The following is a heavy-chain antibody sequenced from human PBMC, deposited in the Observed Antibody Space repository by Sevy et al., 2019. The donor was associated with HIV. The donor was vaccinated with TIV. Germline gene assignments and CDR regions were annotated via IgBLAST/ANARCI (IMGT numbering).Heavy chain of an antibody. V-gene: IGHV3-23*01. CDR2: ISDSGTTT. CDR3: ARAFTGGYQQPFDY. CDR1: GFTFSGHA. Sequence: GGSLRLSCAASGFTFSGHAMSWVRQAPGKGLEWVSAISDSGTTTYYEDSVKGRFTISRDNSKNTLYLQMDGLRAEDTAIYYCARAFTGGYQQPFDYWGQGTLVTVSS. D-gene: IGHD1-26*01. J-gene: IGHJ4*02.